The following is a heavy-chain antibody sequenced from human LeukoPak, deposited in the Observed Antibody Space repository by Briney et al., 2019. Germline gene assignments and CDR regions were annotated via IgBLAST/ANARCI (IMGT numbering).Heavy chain of an antibody. CDR2: ISYDGNNK. V-gene: IGHV3-30*03. CDR1: GFTFRGYA. Sequence: PGGSLRLSCAASGFTFRGYAMSWVRQAPGKGLEWVAVISYDGNNKVYADSVKGRFTISRDNSKNTLYLQMNSLRAEDTAVYYCARAAAHWGQGTLVTVSS. D-gene: IGHD6-25*01. CDR3: ARAAAH. J-gene: IGHJ4*02.